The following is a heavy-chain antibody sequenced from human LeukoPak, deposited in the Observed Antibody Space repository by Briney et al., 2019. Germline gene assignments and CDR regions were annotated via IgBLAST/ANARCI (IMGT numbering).Heavy chain of an antibody. J-gene: IGHJ4*02. Sequence: SETLSLTCTVSGGSISSYYWTWIRQPPGKGLEWIGYIYYSGSTNYNPSLKSRVTISVNTSKNQFSLKLTSVTAADTAVYYCARGVDSGYFDYCGQGTLVTVSS. V-gene: IGHV4-59*01. CDR2: IYYSGST. CDR3: ARGVDSGYFDY. CDR1: GGSISSYY. D-gene: IGHD1-26*01.